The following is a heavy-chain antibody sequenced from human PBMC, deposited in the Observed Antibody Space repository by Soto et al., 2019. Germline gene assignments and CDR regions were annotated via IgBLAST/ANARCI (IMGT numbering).Heavy chain of an antibody. CDR1: GGSISSGDYY. V-gene: IGHV4-30-4*01. CDR3: ARSGYCTNGVCYTPFDY. Sequence: TLSLTCTVSGGSISSGDYYWSWIRQPPGKGLEWIGYIYYSGSTYYNPSLKSRVTISVDTSKNQFSLKLSSVTAADTAVYYCARSGYCTNGVCYTPFDYWGQGTLVTVS. CDR2: IYYSGST. D-gene: IGHD2-8*01. J-gene: IGHJ4*02.